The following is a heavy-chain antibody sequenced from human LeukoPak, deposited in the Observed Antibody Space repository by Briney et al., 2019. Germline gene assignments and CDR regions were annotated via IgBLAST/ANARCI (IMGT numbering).Heavy chain of an antibody. CDR1: GGSISSNYC. D-gene: IGHD4-17*01. CDR2: VYRRGST. Sequence: SETLSLTCAVSGGSISSNYCWRWVRQFPGKRLEWIGEVYRRGSTSYNPSLKSRVVISIDKSKNQYSLNLNSVTAADTAMYYCGRHAYGDSSAAFDIWGQGTMVIVSS. V-gene: IGHV4-4*02. J-gene: IGHJ3*02. CDR3: GRHAYGDSSAAFDI.